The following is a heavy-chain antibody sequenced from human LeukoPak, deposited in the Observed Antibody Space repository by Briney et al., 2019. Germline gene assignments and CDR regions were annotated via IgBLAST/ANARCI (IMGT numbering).Heavy chain of an antibody. V-gene: IGHV3-23*01. D-gene: IGHD2-2*01. CDR2: VSGSGGST. Sequence: GGSLRLSCAASGFPFSGYSMHWVRQAPGKGLEWVSAVSGSGGSTYYADSVKGRFTISRDNSNNTLYLQMNSLRAEDTAVCYCAKVPKGGYFDYWGQGTLVTVSS. CDR1: GFPFSGYS. J-gene: IGHJ4*02. CDR3: AKVPKGGYFDY.